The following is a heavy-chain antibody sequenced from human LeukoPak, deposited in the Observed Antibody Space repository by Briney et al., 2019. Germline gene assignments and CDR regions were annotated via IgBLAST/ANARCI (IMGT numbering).Heavy chain of an antibody. Sequence: SEALSLTCTVSVGSISNYYWSWIRQPAGKGLEWIGYIYYSGSTNYNPSLKSRVTISLDTSNNKLSLKMSTVTAAATAVYYCARASGQSLPLVYWGQGTLVTVSS. CDR2: IYYSGST. CDR3: ARASGQSLPLVY. V-gene: IGHV4-59*01. J-gene: IGHJ4*02. D-gene: IGHD2-15*01. CDR1: VGSISNYY.